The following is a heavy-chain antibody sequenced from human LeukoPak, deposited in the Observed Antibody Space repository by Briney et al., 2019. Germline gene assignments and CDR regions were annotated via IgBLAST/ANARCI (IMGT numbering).Heavy chain of an antibody. CDR3: ARQKAVAGTHWVDP. V-gene: IGHV4-59*08. Sequence: PSETLSLTCTVSGGSISSYYWSWIRQPPGKGLEWIGYIYYSGSTNYNPSLKSRVTISVDTSKHQFSLKLSSVTAADTAVYYCARQKAVAGTHWVDPWGQGTLVTVSS. CDR1: GGSISSYY. CDR2: IYYSGST. J-gene: IGHJ5*02. D-gene: IGHD6-19*01.